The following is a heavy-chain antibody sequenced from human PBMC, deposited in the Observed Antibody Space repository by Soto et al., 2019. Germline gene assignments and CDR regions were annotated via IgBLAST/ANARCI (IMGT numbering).Heavy chain of an antibody. CDR1: GFTFSSYG. J-gene: IGHJ3*02. CDR2: ISYDGSNK. D-gene: IGHD3-22*01. V-gene: IGHV3-30*18. CDR3: AKGPHYYDSSGYYRDAFDI. Sequence: GGSLRLSCAASGFTFSSYGMHWVRQAPVNGLEWVAVISYDGSNKYYADSVKGRFTISRDNSKNTLYLQMNSLRAEDTAVYYCAKGPHYYDSSGYYRDAFDIWGQGTMVTVSS.